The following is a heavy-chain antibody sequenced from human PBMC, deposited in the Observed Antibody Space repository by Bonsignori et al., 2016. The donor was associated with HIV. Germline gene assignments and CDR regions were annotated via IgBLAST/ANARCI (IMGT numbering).Heavy chain of an antibody. J-gene: IGHJ4*02. V-gene: IGHV1-46*01. Sequence: QVQLVQSGAEVKKPGASVKLSCKASGYTFTDSYIHWVRQAPGQGLEWMGVINPSGGTTTYAPNIHGRVTMTRDTSTTTVYMELTSLKFDDTAVYYCARELSWSGPFDYWGQGTLLTVSS. D-gene: IGHD3-3*01. CDR1: GYTFTDSY. CDR2: INPSGGTT. CDR3: ARELSWSGPFDY.